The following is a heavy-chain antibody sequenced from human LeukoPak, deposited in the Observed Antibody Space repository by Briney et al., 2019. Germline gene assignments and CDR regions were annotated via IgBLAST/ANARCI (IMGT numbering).Heavy chain of an antibody. CDR2: INHSGST. Sequence: SETLSLTCAVYGGSFSGYYWSWIRQPPGKGLEWIGEINHSGSTNYNPSLKSRVTISVDTSKNQFSLKLSSVTAADTAAYYCARDRQERWLQHHAFDIWGQGTMVTVSS. J-gene: IGHJ3*02. V-gene: IGHV4-34*01. CDR1: GGSFSGYY. D-gene: IGHD5-24*01. CDR3: ARDRQERWLQHHAFDI.